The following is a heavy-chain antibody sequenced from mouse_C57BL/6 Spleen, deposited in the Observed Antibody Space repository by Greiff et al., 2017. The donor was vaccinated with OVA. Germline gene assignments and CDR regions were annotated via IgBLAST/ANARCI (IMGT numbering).Heavy chain of an antibody. CDR1: GYTFTSYW. CDR2: IYPSDSET. D-gene: IGHD1-1*02. Sequence: QVQLQQSGAELVRPGSSVKLSCKASGYTFTSYWMDWVKQRPGQGLEWIGNIYPSDSETHYNQKFKDKATLTVDKSSSTAYMQLSSLTSEDSAVYYCARGEDYMGVFAYWGQGTLVTVSA. CDR3: ARGEDYMGVFAY. V-gene: IGHV1-61*01. J-gene: IGHJ3*01.